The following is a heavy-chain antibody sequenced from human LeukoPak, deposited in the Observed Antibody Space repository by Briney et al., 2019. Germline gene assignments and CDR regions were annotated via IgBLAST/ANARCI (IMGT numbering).Heavy chain of an antibody. CDR3: ARSSYSSSSSV. J-gene: IGHJ3*01. D-gene: IGHD6-6*01. CDR1: GFTFSGFW. Sequence: GGSLRLSCAVSGFTFSGFWMSWSRQAPGKGLEWVASINSDGSEGYYADVVKGRFTISRDNAKNSLYLQINSLRAGDTAVYYCARSSYSSSSSVWGQGTMVTVSS. CDR2: INSDGSEG. V-gene: IGHV3-7*03.